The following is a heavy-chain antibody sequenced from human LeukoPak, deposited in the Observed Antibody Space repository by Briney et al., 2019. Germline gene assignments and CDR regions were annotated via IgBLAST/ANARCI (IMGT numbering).Heavy chain of an antibody. CDR3: AKEYYDFWSGHPHDY. V-gene: IGHV3-23*01. Sequence: GGSLRLSCAASGFSFSRYWMSWVRQAPGKGLGWVSAISGSGGSTYYADSVKGRFTISRDNSKNTLYLQMNSLRAEDTAVYYCAKEYYDFWSGHPHDYWGQGTLVTVSS. D-gene: IGHD3-3*01. CDR1: GFSFSRYW. CDR2: ISGSGGST. J-gene: IGHJ4*02.